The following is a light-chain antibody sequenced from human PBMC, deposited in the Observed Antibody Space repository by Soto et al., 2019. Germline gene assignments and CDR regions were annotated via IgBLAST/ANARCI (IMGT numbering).Light chain of an antibody. J-gene: IGKJ1*01. Sequence: IVMTQSPLSLSVTPGEAASISCMSSARLLHKNGYNYVDWYMQKPGQSPQLLIYLGSNRASGVPDRFSGSGSETYLTLEISRVEADDVGVYYCMQPLENFRTFGQGTKVEIK. CDR3: MQPLENFRT. CDR2: LGS. CDR1: ARLLHKNGYNY. V-gene: IGKV2-28*01.